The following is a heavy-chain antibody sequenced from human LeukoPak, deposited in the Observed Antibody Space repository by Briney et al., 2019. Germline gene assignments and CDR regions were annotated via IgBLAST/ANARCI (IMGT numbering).Heavy chain of an antibody. CDR1: GFTFSSYW. D-gene: IGHD3-22*01. V-gene: IGHV3-7*01. J-gene: IGHJ4*02. CDR2: IKQDGSEK. CDR3: ARGGNRNYYDSSGYYYLFDY. Sequence: GGSLRLSCAASGFTFSSYWMSWVRQAPGKGLEWVANIKQDGSEKYYVDSVKGRFTISRDNAKNSLYLQMNSLRAEDTAVYYCARGGNRNYYDSSGYYYLFDYWGQGTLVTVSS.